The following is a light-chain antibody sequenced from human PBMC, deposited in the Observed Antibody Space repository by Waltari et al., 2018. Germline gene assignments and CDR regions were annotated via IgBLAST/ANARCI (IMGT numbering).Light chain of an antibody. J-gene: IGKJ1*01. V-gene: IGKV3-20*01. Sequence: EIVLPQSPGTLSLSPGERATLSCRASRSLTSNYLAWYQQKPGQAPRLLIYGTSSRATGIPDRFSGSGSGTDFTLIISRLEPEDFAVYYCQQSGSSSGTFGQGTKVEIK. CDR2: GTS. CDR1: RSLTSNY. CDR3: QQSGSSSGT.